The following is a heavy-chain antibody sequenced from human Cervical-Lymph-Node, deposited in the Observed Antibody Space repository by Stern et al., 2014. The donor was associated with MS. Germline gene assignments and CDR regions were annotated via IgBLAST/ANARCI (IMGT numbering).Heavy chain of an antibody. CDR2: IWYDGSNP. CDR1: GFTFSTYA. V-gene: IGHV3-33*08. CDR3: ASAYSSSHYYFDY. J-gene: IGHJ4*02. D-gene: IGHD6-13*01. Sequence: QVQLVQSGGGLIQPGGSLRLSCAASGFTFSTYAMSWVRQAPGKGLEWVALIWYDGSNPYYADSVTGRFTISRDNFKNTLYLQMNSLRAEDTAVYYCASAYSSSHYYFDYWGQGTLVTVSS.